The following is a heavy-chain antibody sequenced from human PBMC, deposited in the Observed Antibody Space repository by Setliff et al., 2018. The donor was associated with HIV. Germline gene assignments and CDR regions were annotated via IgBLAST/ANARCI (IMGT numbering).Heavy chain of an antibody. D-gene: IGHD3-22*01. CDR2: ISSDGISK. CDR1: GFT. V-gene: IGHV3-30*01. Sequence: HPGGSLRLSCAAFGFTVRWVRQAPGKGLEWVSAISSDGISKYYAESVKGRFTISRDNSKNTVYLQMDSLPAEDTAVYYCAREGGSSGYCGYFDYWGQGTLVTVSS. J-gene: IGHJ4*02. CDR3: AREGGSSGYCGYFDY.